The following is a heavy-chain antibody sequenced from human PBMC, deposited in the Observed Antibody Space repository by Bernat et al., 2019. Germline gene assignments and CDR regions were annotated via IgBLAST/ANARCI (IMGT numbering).Heavy chain of an antibody. J-gene: IGHJ4*02. Sequence: EVQLVESGGGLVKPGGSLRLSCAASGFTFSNAWMSWVRQAPGKGLEWVGRIKSKTDGGTTDYAAPVKGRFTISRDDSKNTLYLQMNSLKTEDTAVYYCTTELCCSSTSCYDYWGQGTLVTVSS. CDR2: IKSKTDGGTT. V-gene: IGHV3-15*01. D-gene: IGHD2-2*01. CDR1: GFTFSNAW. CDR3: TTELCCSSTSCYDY.